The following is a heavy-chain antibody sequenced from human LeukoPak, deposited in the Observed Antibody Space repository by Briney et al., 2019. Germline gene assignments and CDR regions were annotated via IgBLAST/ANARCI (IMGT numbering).Heavy chain of an antibody. D-gene: IGHD3-22*01. CDR1: GFTFSSYA. CDR3: AKNPHYYDSSGYYYEYFQH. CDR2: ISGSGGST. V-gene: IGHV3-23*01. J-gene: IGHJ1*01. Sequence: GGSLRLSCAASGFTFSSYAMSWVRQAPGKGLEWVSAISGSGGSTYYADSVKGLFTISRDNSKNTLYLQMNSLRAEDTAVYYCAKNPHYYDSSGYYYEYFQHWGQGTLVTVSS.